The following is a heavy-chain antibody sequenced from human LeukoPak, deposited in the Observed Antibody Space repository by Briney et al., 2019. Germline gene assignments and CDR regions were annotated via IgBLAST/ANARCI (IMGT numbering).Heavy chain of an antibody. J-gene: IGHJ4*02. V-gene: IGHV3-7*04. CDR3: TRVGYIDEGIDY. Sequence: GSLRLPCVASGFTFRSFWMSWLRQAPGKGLEWVANIKQDGSKKSYVDSVKGRFTISRDNAKNSLYLQMNSLRAEDTAIYYCTRVGYIDEGIDYWGQGTLVTVSS. CDR2: IKQDGSKK. D-gene: IGHD5-24*01. CDR1: GFTFRSFW.